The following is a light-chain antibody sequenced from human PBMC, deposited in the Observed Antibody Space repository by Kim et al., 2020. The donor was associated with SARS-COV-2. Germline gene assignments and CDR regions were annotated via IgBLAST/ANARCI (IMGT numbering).Light chain of an antibody. J-gene: IGKJ4*01. Sequence: IQMTQSPSSLSASVGDRVTITCQASQDIDTYLNWYQQKPGKAPSLLIYDASNLETGVPSRFTGSGSGTDFTFTISSLQPEDFATYYCQQFDNLPVTFGGGTKVDIK. V-gene: IGKV1-33*01. CDR3: QQFDNLPVT. CDR1: QDIDTY. CDR2: DAS.